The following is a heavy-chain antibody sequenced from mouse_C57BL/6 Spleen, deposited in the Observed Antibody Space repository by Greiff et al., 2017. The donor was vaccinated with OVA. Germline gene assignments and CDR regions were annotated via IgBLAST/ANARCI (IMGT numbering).Heavy chain of an antibody. J-gene: IGHJ4*01. CDR3: ARRGTTVPHAMDY. Sequence: DVHLVESGGDLVKPGGSLKLSCAASGFTFSSYGMSWVRQTPDKRLEWVATISSGGSYTYYPDSVKGRFTISRDNAKNTLYLQMSSLKSEDTAMYYCARRGTTVPHAMDYWGQGTSVTVSS. D-gene: IGHD1-1*01. V-gene: IGHV5-6*01. CDR2: ISSGGSYT. CDR1: GFTFSSYG.